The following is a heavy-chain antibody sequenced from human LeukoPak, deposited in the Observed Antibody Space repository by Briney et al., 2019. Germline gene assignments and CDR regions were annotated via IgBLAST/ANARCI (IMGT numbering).Heavy chain of an antibody. D-gene: IGHD4-11*01. J-gene: IGHJ4*02. CDR3: STVTTEYYFDY. V-gene: IGHV3-30*03. CDR2: IPYDGSNK. Sequence: AGGSLRLSCAASGFTFSSYSMNWVRQAPGKGLEWVAVIPYDGSNKYYADSVKGRFTISRDNSKNTLYLQMNSLRAEDTAVYYCSTVTTEYYFDYWGQGTLVTVSS. CDR1: GFTFSSYS.